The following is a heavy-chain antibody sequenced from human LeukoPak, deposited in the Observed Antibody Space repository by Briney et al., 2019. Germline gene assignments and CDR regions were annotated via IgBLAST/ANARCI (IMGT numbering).Heavy chain of an antibody. D-gene: IGHD7-27*01. CDR1: GFTFSSYG. Sequence: PGGSLRLSCAASGFTFSSYGMNWVRQAPGKGLEWVSSISSSSSYIYYADSVKGRFTISRDNAKNSQYLQMNSLRAEDTAVYYCARAGLGIPYFDYWGQGTLVTVSS. J-gene: IGHJ4*02. CDR3: ARAGLGIPYFDY. V-gene: IGHV3-21*01. CDR2: ISSSSSYI.